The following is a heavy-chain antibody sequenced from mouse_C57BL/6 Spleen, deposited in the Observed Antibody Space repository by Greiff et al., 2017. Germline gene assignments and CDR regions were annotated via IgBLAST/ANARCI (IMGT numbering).Heavy chain of an antibody. V-gene: IGHV5-6*02. CDR3: ARQLRRYFDY. Sequence: EVKLVESGGDLVKPGGSLKLSCAASGFTFSSYGMSWVRQTPDKRLEWVATISSGGGYTYYPDSVKGRFTMSRDKAKNTLYLQMSSLKSEDTAMYYCARQLRRYFDYWGKGTTRTVSS. J-gene: IGHJ2*01. D-gene: IGHD2-4*01. CDR1: GFTFSSYG. CDR2: ISSGGGYT.